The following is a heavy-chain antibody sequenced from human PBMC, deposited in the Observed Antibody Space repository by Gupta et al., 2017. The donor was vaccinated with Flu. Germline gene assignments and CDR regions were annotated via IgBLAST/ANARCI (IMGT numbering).Heavy chain of an antibody. CDR2: IIPIFGTA. V-gene: IGHV1-69*01. D-gene: IGHD2-15*01. Sequence: QVQLVQSGAEVKKPGSSVKVSCKASGGTFSSYAISWVRQAPGQGLEWMGGIIPIFGTANYAKKFQGRVTITADESTRTAYRELSSLRSEETAVYDCARDDCSGGSGQEDYGMDVWGQVTTVTVSS. CDR3: ARDDCSGGSGQEDYGMDV. CDR1: GGTFSSYA. J-gene: IGHJ6*02.